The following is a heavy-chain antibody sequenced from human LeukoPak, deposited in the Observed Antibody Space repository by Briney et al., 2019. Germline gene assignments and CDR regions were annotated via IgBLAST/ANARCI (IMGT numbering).Heavy chain of an antibody. CDR1: GYSISSGYH. CDR2: IHYSGNT. Sequence: SETLSLTCAVSGYSISSGYHWGWVRQPPGKELEWIGSIHYSGNTYYNPSLKSRVTMSVDTSKDQFSLKLASVTAADTAVYYCATGYSSTWYYFDYWGQGTLVTVSS. CDR3: ATGYSSTWYYFDY. D-gene: IGHD6-13*01. V-gene: IGHV4-38-2*01. J-gene: IGHJ4*02.